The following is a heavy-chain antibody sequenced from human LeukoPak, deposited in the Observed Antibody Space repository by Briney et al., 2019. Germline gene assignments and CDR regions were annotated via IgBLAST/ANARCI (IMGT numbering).Heavy chain of an antibody. CDR2: IYQSGST. D-gene: IGHD3-16*01. V-gene: IGHV4-59*08. CDR3: ARHVGEAYFDY. CDR1: GVSISSYY. Sequence: SETLSLTCTVSGVSISSYYWSWIRQPPGKGREWIGYIYQSGSTNYNPSLKSRVTISADTSKNQFSLTLRSVTAADSAVYYCARHVGEAYFDYWGQGTLVTVSS. J-gene: IGHJ4*02.